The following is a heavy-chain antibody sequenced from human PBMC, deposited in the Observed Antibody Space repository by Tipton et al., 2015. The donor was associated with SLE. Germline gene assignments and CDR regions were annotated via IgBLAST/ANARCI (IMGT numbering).Heavy chain of an antibody. CDR2: ISYSGDT. V-gene: IGHV4-39*07. J-gene: IGHJ4*02. CDR3: ARIEDFWGGRIDY. D-gene: IGHD3-3*01. Sequence: TLSLTCTVSGDSITNSNYNWGWIRQSPGKGLEWIGSISYSGDTNYNPSLMSRVTIPRDTSKNQFSLKLSFVTAADTAFYYCARIEDFWGGRIDYWGQGTLITVSS. CDR1: GDSITNSNYN.